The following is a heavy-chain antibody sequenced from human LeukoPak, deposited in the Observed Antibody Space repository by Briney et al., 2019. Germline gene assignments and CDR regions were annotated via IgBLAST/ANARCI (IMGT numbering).Heavy chain of an antibody. D-gene: IGHD6-13*01. V-gene: IGHV4-34*01. J-gene: IGHJ6*03. Sequence: KPSETLSLTCAVYGGSFSGYYWSWIRQPPGKGLEWIGEINQSGTTNYNPSLKSRVTISIDTSKNQFSLKLSSVTAADTAEYYCASSRGYSSSLWYYYMDVWGKGTTVTVSS. CDR3: ASSRGYSSSLWYYYMDV. CDR1: GGSFSGYY. CDR2: INQSGTT.